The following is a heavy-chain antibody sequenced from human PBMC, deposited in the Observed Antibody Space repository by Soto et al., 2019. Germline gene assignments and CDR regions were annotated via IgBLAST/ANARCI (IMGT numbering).Heavy chain of an antibody. CDR3: AKDISRGYWASNDYYYGIDV. CDR2: ISWDGGST. CDR1: GFTFDDYT. J-gene: IGHJ6*02. Sequence: GGSLRLSCAASGFTFDDYTMHWVRQAPGKGLEWVSLISWDGGSTYYADSVKGRFTISRDNSKNSLYLQMNSLRTEDTALYYCAKDISRGYWASNDYYYGIDVWGQGTTVTVSS. V-gene: IGHV3-43*01. D-gene: IGHD2-2*03.